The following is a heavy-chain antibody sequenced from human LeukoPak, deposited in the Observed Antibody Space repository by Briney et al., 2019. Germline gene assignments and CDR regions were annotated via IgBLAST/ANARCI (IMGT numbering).Heavy chain of an antibody. D-gene: IGHD2-15*01. CDR1: GYTFTSYG. CDR3: ARECCSGGNVDYYYYYMDV. V-gene: IGHV1-18*01. CDR2: ISAYNGNT. Sequence: GASVKVSCKASGYTFTSYGISWVRQAPGQGLEWMGWISAYNGNTNYAQKLQGRVTMTTDTSTSTAYMELRSLRSDDTAVYYCARECCSGGNVDYYYYYMDVWGKGTTVTISS. J-gene: IGHJ6*03.